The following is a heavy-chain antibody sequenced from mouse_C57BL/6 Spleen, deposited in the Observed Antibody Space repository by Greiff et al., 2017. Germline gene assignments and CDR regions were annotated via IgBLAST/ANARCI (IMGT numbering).Heavy chain of an antibody. Sequence: EVQLVESGGGLVKPGGSLKLSCAASGFTFSSYAMSWVRQTPEKRLEWVATISDGGSYTSYPDNVKGRFTISRDNAKNNLYLQMSHLKSEDTAMYYCARVAFYGNPFAYGGKETLVTVSA. CDR1: GFTFSSYA. CDR2: ISDGGSYT. D-gene: IGHD2-1*01. V-gene: IGHV5-4*01. CDR3: ARVAFYGNPFAY. J-gene: IGHJ3*01.